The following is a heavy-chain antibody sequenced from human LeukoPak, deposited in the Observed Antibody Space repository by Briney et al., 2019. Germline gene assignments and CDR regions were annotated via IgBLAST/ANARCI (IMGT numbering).Heavy chain of an antibody. V-gene: IGHV3-53*01. CDR1: GFTVSNSS. Sequence: HPGGSLRLSCAASGFTVSNSSMSWVRQAPGEGLERVSVIYSGGSAYYADSVKGRFTISRDSSKNTLYLKMNSLRAEDTAVYYCTRVYGSGSYYSHCWGQGTLVTVSS. D-gene: IGHD3-10*01. J-gene: IGHJ4*02. CDR2: IYSGGSA. CDR3: TRVYGSGSYYSHC.